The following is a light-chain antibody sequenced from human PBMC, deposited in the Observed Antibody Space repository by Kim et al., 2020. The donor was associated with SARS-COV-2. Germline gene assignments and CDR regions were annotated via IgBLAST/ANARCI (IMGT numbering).Light chain of an antibody. CDR2: KAS. J-gene: IGKJ1*01. CDR3: QHYNSYSWT. CDR1: QSINNW. V-gene: IGKV1-5*03. Sequence: DIQMTQSPSTLSASVGDRVTITCRASQSINNWLAWYQQKPGKAPKLLIYKASSLESGVPSRFSGSGSGTEFTLTISSLQPDDFAVYYCQHYNSYSWTFGQGTKVDIK.